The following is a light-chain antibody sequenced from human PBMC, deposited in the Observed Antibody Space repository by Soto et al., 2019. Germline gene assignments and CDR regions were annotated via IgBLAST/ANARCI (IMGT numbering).Light chain of an antibody. CDR1: QSISTY. Sequence: QMTQSPSSLSASVGDRVTITCRASQSISTYLNWYQHKPGKAPKVLINGASRLHTGVPSRFSGSRSGTDFTLKISSLQPEDFATYFCQQKYRLPRTFGQGTKVEIK. J-gene: IGKJ1*01. CDR3: QQKYRLPRT. CDR2: GAS. V-gene: IGKV1-39*01.